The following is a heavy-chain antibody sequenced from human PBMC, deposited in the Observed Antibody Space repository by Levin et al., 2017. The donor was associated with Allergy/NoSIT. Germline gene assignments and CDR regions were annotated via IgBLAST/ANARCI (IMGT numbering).Heavy chain of an antibody. CDR2: IKSKTDGGTT. CDR1: GFTFSNAW. J-gene: IGHJ4*02. D-gene: IGHD5-24*01. CDR3: TTDPSERWLQSDY. Sequence: PGGSLRLSCAASGFTFSNAWMSWVRQAPGKGLEWVGRIKSKTDGGTTDYAAPVKGRFTISRDDSKNTLYLQMNSLKTEDTAVYYCTTDPSERWLQSDYWGQGTLVTVSS. V-gene: IGHV3-15*01.